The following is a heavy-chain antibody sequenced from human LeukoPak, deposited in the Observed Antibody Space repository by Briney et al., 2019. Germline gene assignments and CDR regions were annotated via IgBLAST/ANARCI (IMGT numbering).Heavy chain of an antibody. CDR1: GYTFTDYY. D-gene: IGHD2-15*01. CDR2: INPNSGGT. J-gene: IGHJ4*02. V-gene: IGHV1-2*02. CDR3: ARDRDCSGSSCYPLDY. Sequence: ASVKVPCKASGYTFTDYYMHWVRQAPGQGLEWMGWINPNSGGTNYAQKFQGRVTMTRDTSITTAYMELSRLRSDDTAVYYCARDRDCSGSSCYPLDYWGQGTLVTVSS.